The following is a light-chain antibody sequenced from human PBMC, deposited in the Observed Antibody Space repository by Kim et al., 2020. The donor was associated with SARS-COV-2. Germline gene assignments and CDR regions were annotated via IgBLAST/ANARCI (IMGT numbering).Light chain of an antibody. Sequence: APGKRATPSCKASQSISSNVAWYQQKPGQAPRLLMFASFTRATGIPARFTGSGAGTEFTLTISNLQSEDFAVYYCQQYNKWPLTFGQGTKVDIK. CDR2: ASF. V-gene: IGKV3D-15*01. CDR1: QSISSN. CDR3: QQYNKWPLT. J-gene: IGKJ1*01.